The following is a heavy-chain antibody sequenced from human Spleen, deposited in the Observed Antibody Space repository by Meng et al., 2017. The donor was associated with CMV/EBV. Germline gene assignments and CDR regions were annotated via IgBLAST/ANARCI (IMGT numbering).Heavy chain of an antibody. V-gene: IGHV1-69*05. CDR2: IIPIFSAT. D-gene: IGHD2-2*01. CDR1: GGTFSLYA. J-gene: IGHJ6*02. CDR3: ARGGGYIGLGVALVPAANLYHYYGMAV. Sequence: SVKVSCKPSGGTFSLYAFSWVRQAPGQGLEWMGGIIPIFSATHYAQKFQGRVTITTDESTNTAYMELSRPRSEDTAVYYCARGGGYIGLGVALVPAANLYHYYGMAVWGQGTTVTVSS.